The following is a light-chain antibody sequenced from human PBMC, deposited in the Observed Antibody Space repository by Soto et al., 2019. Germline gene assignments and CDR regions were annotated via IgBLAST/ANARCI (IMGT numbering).Light chain of an antibody. V-gene: IGKV3-20*01. J-gene: IGKJ1*01. CDR1: QSVSSSY. Sequence: EMVLTQSPGTLSLSPGERVTLSCRASQSVSSSYLAWYQQKPGQAPRLLIYGASSRATGIPDRFSGSGSGTDFTLTISRLEPEDFAVYYCQQYGSSPTTFGQGTKVDIK. CDR2: GAS. CDR3: QQYGSSPTT.